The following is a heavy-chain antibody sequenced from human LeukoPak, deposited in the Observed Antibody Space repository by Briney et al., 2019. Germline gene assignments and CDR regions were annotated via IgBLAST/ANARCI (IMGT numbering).Heavy chain of an antibody. D-gene: IGHD6-19*01. CDR2: IGTTSKFS. CDR1: GFNVGDYA. Sequence: GGSLRPSCVVSGFNVGDYAMSWVRQAPGKGLEWVSTIGTTSKFSYYADSVKGRFAISVDNSKNTLYLQIHSLRAEDTAVYYCAGSYTRGWHAWGHGGQGALVTVSS. CDR3: AGSYTRGWHAWGH. V-gene: IGHV3-23*01. J-gene: IGHJ4*02.